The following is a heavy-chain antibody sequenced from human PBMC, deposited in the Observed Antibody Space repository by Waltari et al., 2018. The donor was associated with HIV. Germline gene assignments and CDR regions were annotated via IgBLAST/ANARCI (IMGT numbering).Heavy chain of an antibody. CDR1: GYSISSDYY. V-gene: IGHV4-38-2*01. D-gene: IGHD5-18*01. Sequence: QVQLHESGPGMVKPSETLSLTCAVSGYSISSDYYWGWIRQPPGKGLEGFGSASRSGSTYYSPSRNSRFTISLDTSKNQFSLKLNSVAAADAAVYYCGSGSRRGHSHGIDYWGQGTMVTVSS. CDR2: ASRSGST. J-gene: IGHJ4*02. CDR3: GSGSRRGHSHGIDY.